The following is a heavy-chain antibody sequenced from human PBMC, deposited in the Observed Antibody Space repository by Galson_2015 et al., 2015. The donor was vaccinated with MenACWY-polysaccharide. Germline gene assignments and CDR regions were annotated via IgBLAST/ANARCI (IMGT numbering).Heavy chain of an antibody. CDR2: TYYRSKWYK. CDR1: GDSVSSNSAA. V-gene: IGHV6-1*01. D-gene: IGHD5-12*01. CDR3: TGRGYSGYDWGY. J-gene: IGHJ4*02. Sequence: CAISGDSVSSNSAAWNWIRQSPSRGLEWLGRTYYRSKWYKYYALSVKSRMTINVDTAKNQFSLQLNSVTPEDTAVYYCTGRGYSGYDWGYWGQGILVTVSS.